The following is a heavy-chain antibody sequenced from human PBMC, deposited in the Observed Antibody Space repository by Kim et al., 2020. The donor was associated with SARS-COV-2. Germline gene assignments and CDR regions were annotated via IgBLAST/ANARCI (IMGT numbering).Heavy chain of an antibody. J-gene: IGHJ4*02. V-gene: IGHV1-69*06. D-gene: IGHD2-21*02. Sequence: SVKVSCKASGGTFSSYAISWVRQAPGQGLEWMGGIIPIFGTANYAQKFQGRVTITADKSTSTAYMELSSLRSEDTAVYYCARADCGGDCYPGNFDYWGQGTLVTVSS. CDR2: IIPIFGTA. CDR1: GGTFSSYA. CDR3: ARADCGGDCYPGNFDY.